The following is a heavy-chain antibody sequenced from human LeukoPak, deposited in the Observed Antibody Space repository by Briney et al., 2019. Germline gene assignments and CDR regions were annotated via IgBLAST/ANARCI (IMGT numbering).Heavy chain of an antibody. Sequence: PSETLSLTCTVSGGSISSYYWSWIRQPPGKGLEWIGYISYSGSTNYNPSLKSRVTISVDTSRNQFSLKVSSVTAADTAVYSCARQSSGRSYGSGSSPLYYFDYWGQGILVTVSS. D-gene: IGHD3-10*01. CDR3: ARQSSGRSYGSGSSPLYYFDY. V-gene: IGHV4-59*08. CDR1: GGSISSYY. CDR2: ISYSGST. J-gene: IGHJ4*02.